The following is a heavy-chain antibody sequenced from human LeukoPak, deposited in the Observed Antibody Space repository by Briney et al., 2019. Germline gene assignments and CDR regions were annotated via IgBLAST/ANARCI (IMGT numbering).Heavy chain of an antibody. CDR3: ARELPFDY. V-gene: IGHV3-74*01. CDR1: GFTFSTYW. J-gene: IGHJ4*02. Sequence: PGGSLRLSCAASGFTFSTYWMHGFRQAPGKGLGWVSRINSDGSTTNYADSLKGRSSISRDNAKKTLYLQMNSLRAEDTAVYYCARELPFDYWGQGTLVTVSS. CDR2: INSDGSTT.